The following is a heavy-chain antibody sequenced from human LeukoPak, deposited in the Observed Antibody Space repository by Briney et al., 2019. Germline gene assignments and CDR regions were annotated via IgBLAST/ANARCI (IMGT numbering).Heavy chain of an antibody. D-gene: IGHD6-13*01. J-gene: IGHJ4*02. V-gene: IGHV1-18*01. CDR2: MSPYNGNT. CDR3: ARPGTSWYTTYYFDS. Sequence: EASVKVSCKASGYSFTNYVINWVRQVPGQGLEWIGWMSPYNGNTDYENELQGRVTFTTDTSTSTAYMELRSLRSDDTAVYYCARPGTSWYTTYYFDSWGQGTLVTVSS. CDR1: GYSFTNYV.